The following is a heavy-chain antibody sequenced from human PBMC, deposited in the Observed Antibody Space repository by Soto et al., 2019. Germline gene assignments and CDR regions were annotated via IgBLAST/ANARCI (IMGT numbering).Heavy chain of an antibody. D-gene: IGHD5-18*01. Sequence: QVQLVQSGAEVKKPGASVKVSCKASGYTFTSYAMHWLRQAPGQRLEWMGWINAGNGNTKYSQKFQGRVTITRDTSARTAYMELSSLRSEDTAVYYCARGASASYYYYYYYMDVWGKGTTVTVPS. CDR2: INAGNGNT. CDR3: ARGASASYYYYYYYMDV. J-gene: IGHJ6*03. V-gene: IGHV1-3*01. CDR1: GYTFTSYA.